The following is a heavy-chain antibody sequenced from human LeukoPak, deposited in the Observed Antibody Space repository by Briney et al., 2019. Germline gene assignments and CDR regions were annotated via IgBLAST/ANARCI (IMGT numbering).Heavy chain of an antibody. Sequence: ASVKVSCKASGGTFSSYAISWVRQAPGQGLEWMGGIIPIFGTANYAQKFPRRVTITADESTSTAYMELNSLTSEDTAVYYCAREVGAPTSWGKGTLVTAAS. J-gene: IGHJ5*02. V-gene: IGHV1-69*13. CDR2: IIPIFGTA. CDR1: GGTFSSYA. CDR3: AREVGAPTS. D-gene: IGHD1-26*01.